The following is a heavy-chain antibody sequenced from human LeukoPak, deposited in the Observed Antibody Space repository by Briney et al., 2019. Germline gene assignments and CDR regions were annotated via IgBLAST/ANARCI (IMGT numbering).Heavy chain of an antibody. V-gene: IGHV1-46*01. CDR2: INPSAGST. Sequence: ASVKVSCKASGYTFTRNYMHWVRQAPGQGLEWMGIINPSAGSTSYAQKFQGRVTMTRDTSTSTIQMELSSLRSEDTAVYYCARDIVVLPAASSGGMDAWGQGTTVTVSS. CDR1: GYTFTRNY. D-gene: IGHD2-2*01. J-gene: IGHJ6*02. CDR3: ARDIVVLPAASSGGMDA.